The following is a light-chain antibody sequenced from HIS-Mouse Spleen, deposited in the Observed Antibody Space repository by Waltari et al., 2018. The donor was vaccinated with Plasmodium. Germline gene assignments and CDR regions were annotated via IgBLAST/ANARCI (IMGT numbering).Light chain of an antibody. V-gene: IGLV3-10*01. CDR2: EDS. CDR1: ALPKNY. CDR3: YSTDSSGNHRV. J-gene: IGLJ3*02. Sequence: SYALTQPPALSVSPRPPASITRSGDALPKNYAYWYTQKSGQAPLLVIYEDSNRPPGIPERFSGSSSGTMATLTISGAQVEDEADYYCYSTDSSGNHRVFGGGTKLTVL.